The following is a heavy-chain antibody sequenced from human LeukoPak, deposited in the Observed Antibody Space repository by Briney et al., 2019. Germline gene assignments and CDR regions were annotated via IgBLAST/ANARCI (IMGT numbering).Heavy chain of an antibody. CDR2: IYYSGST. V-gene: IGHV4-39*07. D-gene: IGHD1-26*01. Sequence: SETLSLTCTVSGGSISSGTYYWGWIRQPPGKGLEWIGSIYYSGSTYYNPSLKSRVTISVDTSKNQFSLKLSSVTAADTAVYYCARERESYFDYWGQGTLVTVSS. CDR1: GGSISSGTYY. CDR3: ARERESYFDY. J-gene: IGHJ4*02.